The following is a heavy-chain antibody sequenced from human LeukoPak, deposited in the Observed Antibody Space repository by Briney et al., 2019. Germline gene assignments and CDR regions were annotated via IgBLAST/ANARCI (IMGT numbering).Heavy chain of an antibody. CDR2: SSSSNNI. CDR3: ARDRLHYVEYEKTFDY. V-gene: IGHV3-21*01. D-gene: IGHD4-17*01. J-gene: IGHJ4*02. CDR1: GFTFSSYS. Sequence: PGGSLRLSCAAPGFTFSSYSMNWVRQAPGKGPEWVSSSSSSNNIYYADSVKGRFTISRDNAKNSLYLQMNSLRAEDTAVYYCARDRLHYVEYEKTFDYWGQGTLVTVSS.